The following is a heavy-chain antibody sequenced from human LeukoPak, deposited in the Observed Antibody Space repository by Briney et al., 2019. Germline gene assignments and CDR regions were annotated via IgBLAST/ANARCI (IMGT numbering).Heavy chain of an antibody. J-gene: IGHJ4*02. CDR3: AIHSPSIASRHLFDY. CDR2: IYYSGST. Sequence: PSETLSLTCTVSGGSISSSSYYCGCIRQPPGKGLEWIGSIYYSGSTYYNPSLKSRVTISVDTSKNQFSLKLSSVTAADTAVYYCAIHSPSIASRHLFDYWGQGTLVTVSS. V-gene: IGHV4-39*01. D-gene: IGHD6-6*01. CDR1: GGSISSSSYY.